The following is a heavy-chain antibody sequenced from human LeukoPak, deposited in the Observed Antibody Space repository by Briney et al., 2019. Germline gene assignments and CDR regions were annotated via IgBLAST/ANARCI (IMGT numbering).Heavy chain of an antibody. CDR1: GFTFGDYA. D-gene: IGHD5-18*01. CDR2: IRSKAYGGTT. CDR3: IRDRIQLWLLISDY. V-gene: IGHV3-49*03. Sequence: GGSLRLSCTASGFTFGDYAMSWFRQAPGKGLEWVGFIRSKAYGGTTEYAASVKGRFTISRDDSKSIAYLQMNSLKTEDTAVYYCIRDRIQLWLLISDYWGQGTLVTVSS. J-gene: IGHJ4*02.